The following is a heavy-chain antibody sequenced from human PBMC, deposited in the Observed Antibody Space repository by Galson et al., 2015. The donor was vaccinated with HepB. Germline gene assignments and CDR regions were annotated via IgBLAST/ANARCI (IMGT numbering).Heavy chain of an antibody. CDR1: GFSFSSYW. V-gene: IGHV3-74*01. J-gene: IGHJ4*02. CDR3: VRDSGTAGIDY. Sequence: SLRLSCAASGFSFSSYWMHWVRQAPGKGLVWVSRINPDGSSTSHADSVQGRFTISRDNAKHTLYLQVTSLSAEDTAVYYCVRDSGTAGIDYWGQGTLVTVSS. D-gene: IGHD1/OR15-1a*01. CDR2: INPDGSST.